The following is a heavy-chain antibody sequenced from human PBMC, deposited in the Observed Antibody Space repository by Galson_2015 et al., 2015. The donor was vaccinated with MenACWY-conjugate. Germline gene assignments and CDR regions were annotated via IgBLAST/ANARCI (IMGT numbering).Heavy chain of an antibody. CDR1: GSSFTNYW. V-gene: IGHV5-51*01. CDR3: ARHPPSGRGMDV. Sequence: QSGAEVTKPGESLQISCQGSGSSFTNYWIAWVRQMPGRGLEWVGLINPVDSNIRYSPSFQGQVTISADESISTAYLQWSSLKASDTAMYYCARHPPSGRGMDVWGRGTTVTVSS. J-gene: IGHJ6*02. D-gene: IGHD1-26*01. CDR2: INPVDSNI.